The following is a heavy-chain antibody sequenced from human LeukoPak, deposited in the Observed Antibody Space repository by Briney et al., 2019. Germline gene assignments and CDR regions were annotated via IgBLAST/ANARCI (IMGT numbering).Heavy chain of an antibody. CDR3: ARISTGYSSGWYQGVAAAFDI. V-gene: IGHV4-38-2*02. D-gene: IGHD6-19*01. Sequence: SETLSLTCTVSGYSISSGYYWGWIRQPPGKGLEWIGSIYHSGSTYYNPSLKSRVTISVDTSKNQFSLKLSSVTAADTAVYYCARISTGYSSGWYQGVAAAFDIWGQGTMVTVSS. J-gene: IGHJ3*02. CDR1: GYSISSGYY. CDR2: IYHSGST.